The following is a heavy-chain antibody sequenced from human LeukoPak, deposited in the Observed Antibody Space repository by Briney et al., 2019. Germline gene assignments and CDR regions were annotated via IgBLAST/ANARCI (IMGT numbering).Heavy chain of an antibody. V-gene: IGHV1-2*02. J-gene: IGHJ4*02. CDR1: GYTFTGYY. CDR2: INPKSGGT. CDR3: ATDGGATTYYYTNLNY. D-gene: IGHD3-10*01. Sequence: ASVKVSCKTSGYTFTGYYMYWVRQAPGQGLEWMGWINPKSGGTNFAQKFQGRVTMTRDTSISTAYMELSSLRSEDTAVYYCATDGGATTYYYTNLNYWGQGTLVTVSS.